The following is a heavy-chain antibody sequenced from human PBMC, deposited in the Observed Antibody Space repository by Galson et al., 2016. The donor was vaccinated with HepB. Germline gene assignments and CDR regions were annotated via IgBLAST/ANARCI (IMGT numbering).Heavy chain of an antibody. CDR2: FYSGDTT. CDR3: ASLVDWGGAYDI. J-gene: IGHJ3*02. V-gene: IGHV3-53*01. D-gene: IGHD3-16*01. Sequence: SLRLSCAASRFTVSSNYMSWVRQAPGKGLEWVSVFYSGDTTYYADSVKGRFTISRDNSKNTLYLQMNSLRAEDTAVYYCASLVDWGGAYDIWGQGTMVTVSS. CDR1: RFTVSSNY.